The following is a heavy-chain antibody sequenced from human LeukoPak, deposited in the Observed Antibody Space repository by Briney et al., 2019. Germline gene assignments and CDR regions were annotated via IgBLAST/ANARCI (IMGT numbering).Heavy chain of an antibody. CDR1: GFTFSSYA. Sequence: PGGSLRLSCAASGFTFSSYAMSWVRQAPGKGLEWVAVISYDGSNKYYADSVKGRFTISRDNSKNTLYLQMNSLRAEDTAVYYCAKSSELLADYWGQGTLVTVSS. V-gene: IGHV3-30*18. CDR3: AKSSELLADY. D-gene: IGHD1-26*01. J-gene: IGHJ4*02. CDR2: ISYDGSNK.